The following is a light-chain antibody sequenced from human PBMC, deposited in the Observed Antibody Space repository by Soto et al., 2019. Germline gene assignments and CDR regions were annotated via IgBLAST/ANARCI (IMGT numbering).Light chain of an antibody. Sequence: QSALTQPRSVSGSPGQAVAISGTGTSSDVGGYNRVSWYQQAPGKAPKLLIYDVSNRPSGGSTRFSGSKSGNTASLTISGLQAEYEADYYCTSYASGSAYVFGPGTKLTVL. V-gene: IGLV2-18*02. CDR3: TSYASGSAYV. J-gene: IGLJ1*01. CDR1: SSDVGGYNR. CDR2: DVS.